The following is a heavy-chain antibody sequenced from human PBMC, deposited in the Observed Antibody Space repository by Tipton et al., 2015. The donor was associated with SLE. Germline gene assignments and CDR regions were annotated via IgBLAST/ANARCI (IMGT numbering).Heavy chain of an antibody. CDR1: GYTFTSYD. J-gene: IGHJ4*02. V-gene: IGHV1-8*02. CDR3: AKEYDSSGTEGVYFDY. Sequence: QLVQSGAEVKKPGASVKVSCKASGYTFTSYDINWVRQATGQGLEWMGWMNPNSGNTGYAQKFQGRVTMTRNTSISTAYMELSSLRSEDTALYYCAKEYDSSGTEGVYFDYWGQGTLVTVSS. CDR2: MNPNSGNT. D-gene: IGHD3-22*01.